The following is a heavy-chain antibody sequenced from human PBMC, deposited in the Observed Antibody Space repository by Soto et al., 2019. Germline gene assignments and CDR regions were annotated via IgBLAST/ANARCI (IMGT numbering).Heavy chain of an antibody. CDR2: IIPIFGTA. CDR3: AARGYFSGGSCYLFVY. J-gene: IGHJ4*02. V-gene: IGHV1-69*13. D-gene: IGHD2-15*01. Sequence: ASVKVSCKASGGTFSSYAISWVRQAPGQGLEWMGGIIPIFGTANYAQKFQGRVTITADESTSTAYMELSSLRSEDTAVYYCAARGYFSGGSCYLFVYWGPGTLVTVSS. CDR1: GGTFSSYA.